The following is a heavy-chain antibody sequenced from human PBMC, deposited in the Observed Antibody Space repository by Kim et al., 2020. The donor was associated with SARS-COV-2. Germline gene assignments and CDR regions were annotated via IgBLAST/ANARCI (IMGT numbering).Heavy chain of an antibody. CDR2: ISSDGGST. Sequence: GGSQRLSCSASGFTFSNYAMHWVRQAPGKGLEYVSAISSDGGSTYYADSVKGRFTISRDNSKNMLYVQMSSLRVEDTAIYYCVTRNYYNSGSYYEGAPF. CDR3: VTRNYYNSGSYYEGAPF. D-gene: IGHD3-10*01. CDR1: GFTFSNYA. J-gene: IGHJ3*01. V-gene: IGHV3-64*05.